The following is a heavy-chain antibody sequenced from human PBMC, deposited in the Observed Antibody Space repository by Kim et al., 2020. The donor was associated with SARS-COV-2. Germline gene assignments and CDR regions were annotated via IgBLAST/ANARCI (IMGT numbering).Heavy chain of an antibody. D-gene: IGHD3-22*01. CDR2: IKSKTDGGTT. V-gene: IGHV3-15*01. Sequence: GGSLRLSCAASGFTFSNAWMSWVRQAPGKGLEWVGRIKSKTDGGTTDYAAPVKGRFTISRDDSKNTLYLQMNSLKTEDTAVYYCTTGMVSSGYFVAHAFDIWGQGTMVTVSS. J-gene: IGHJ3*02. CDR1: GFTFSNAW. CDR3: TTGMVSSGYFVAHAFDI.